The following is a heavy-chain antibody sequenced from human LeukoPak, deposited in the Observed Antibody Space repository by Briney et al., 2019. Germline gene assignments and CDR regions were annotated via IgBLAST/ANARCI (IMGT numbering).Heavy chain of an antibody. V-gene: IGHV5-51*01. CDR1: GYPFTSYL. D-gene: IGHD5/OR15-5a*01. J-gene: IGHJ6*02. CDR2: IYPGDSDT. CDR3: ARAVSSRGMDV. Sequence: GESLKISCKGSGYPFTSYLIGWVRQIPGKGLDWMGIIYPGDSDTRYSPSFQGQVTISADKSISTAYLQWSSLKASDTAMYYCARAVSSRGMDVWGQGTTVTVSS.